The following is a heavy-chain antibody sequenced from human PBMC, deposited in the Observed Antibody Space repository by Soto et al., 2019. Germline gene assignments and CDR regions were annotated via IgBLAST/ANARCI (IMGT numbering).Heavy chain of an antibody. CDR3: ARDMGNDFWSGLPPHFDY. V-gene: IGHV1-18*01. CDR1: GYTFTSYG. Sequence: GASVKVSCKASGYTFTSYGISWVRQAPGQGLEWMGWISAYNGNTNYAQKLQGRVTMTTDTSTSTAYMGLRSLRSDDTAVYYCARDMGNDFWSGLPPHFDYWGQGTLVTVSS. D-gene: IGHD3-3*01. CDR2: ISAYNGNT. J-gene: IGHJ4*02.